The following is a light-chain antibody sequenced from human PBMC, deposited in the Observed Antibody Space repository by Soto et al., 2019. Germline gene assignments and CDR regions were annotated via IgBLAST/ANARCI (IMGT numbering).Light chain of an antibody. CDR3: XXXWT. J-gene: IGKJ2*01. Sequence: DIQMTQSPSSLSASVGDRVTITCRASQNISDSLNWYQHKPGQAPKLLIYAASSLQSGVPSRFSGSGSETDXXXXXXXXQPEDFASYXXXXXWTFG. CDR2: AAS. V-gene: IGKV1-39*01. CDR1: QNISDS.